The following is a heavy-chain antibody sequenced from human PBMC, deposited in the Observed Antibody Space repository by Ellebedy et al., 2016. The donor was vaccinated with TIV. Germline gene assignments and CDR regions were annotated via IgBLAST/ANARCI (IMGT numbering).Heavy chain of an antibody. J-gene: IGHJ6*02. V-gene: IGHV4-30-4*01. D-gene: IGHD2-2*01. Sequence: SETLSLTCTVSGDSISSGDYHWSWIRQPPGKGLEWLGYIYHSGGIDYNPSLKGLVTISANTSKNQFSLNLSSVTAADTGVYYFVRGCSISCYYYWALDVWGQGTTVTVSS. CDR2: IYHSGGI. CDR1: GDSISSGDYH. CDR3: VRGCSISCYYYWALDV.